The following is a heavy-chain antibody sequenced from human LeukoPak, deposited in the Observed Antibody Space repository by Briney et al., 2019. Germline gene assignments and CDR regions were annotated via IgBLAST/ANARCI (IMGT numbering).Heavy chain of an antibody. CDR2: ISYDGSNK. Sequence: GGSLRLSCAASGFTFSSYAMHWVRQAPGKGLEWVAVISYDGSNKYYADSVKGRFTISRDNSKNTLYLQMNSLRAEDTAVYYCARRHRSPNFSDYVLLYFDYWGQGTLVTVSS. V-gene: IGHV3-30-3*01. J-gene: IGHJ4*02. CDR1: GFTFSSYA. D-gene: IGHD4-11*01. CDR3: ARRHRSPNFSDYVLLYFDY.